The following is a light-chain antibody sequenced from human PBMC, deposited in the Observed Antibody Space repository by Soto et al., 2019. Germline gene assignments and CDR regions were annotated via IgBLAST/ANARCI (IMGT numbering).Light chain of an antibody. CDR3: QQYNNWPPIT. J-gene: IGKJ5*01. Sequence: EIVLTQSPGTLALSPGERVTLSCRASQSVSSNLAWYQQKPGQAPRLLIYGASTRATGIPARFSGSGSGTEFTLTISSLQSEDFAVYYCQQYNNWPPITFGQGTLLEVK. V-gene: IGKV3-15*01. CDR2: GAS. CDR1: QSVSSN.